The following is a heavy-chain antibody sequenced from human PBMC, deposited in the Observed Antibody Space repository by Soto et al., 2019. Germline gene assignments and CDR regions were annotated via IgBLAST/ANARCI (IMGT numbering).Heavy chain of an antibody. CDR2: ISAYNGNT. D-gene: IGHD6-13*01. CDR1: GYTFTSYG. Sequence: QVQLVQSGAEVKKPGASVKVSCKASGYTFTSYGISWVRQAPGQGLEWMGWISAYNGNTKYVQKFQGRVTMTTDTSTRTAYMELRSLRSYDTAVYYCARDAAAGPNDYWGQGTLVTVSS. J-gene: IGHJ4*02. V-gene: IGHV1-18*01. CDR3: ARDAAAGPNDY.